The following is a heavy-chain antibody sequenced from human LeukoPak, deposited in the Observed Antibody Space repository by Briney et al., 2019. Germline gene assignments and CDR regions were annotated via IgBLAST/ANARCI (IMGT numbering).Heavy chain of an antibody. CDR3: ARRVVVTAIRLNGGYYFDY. CDR2: IYYSGST. V-gene: IGHV4-59*08. J-gene: IGHJ4*02. CDR1: GGSISSYY. D-gene: IGHD2-21*02. Sequence: PSETLSLTCTVSGGSISSYYWSWIRQPPGKGLEWIGYIYYSGSTNYNPSLKSRVTISVDTSKNQFSLKLSSVTAADTAVYYCARRVVVTAIRLNGGYYFDYWGQGTLVTVSS.